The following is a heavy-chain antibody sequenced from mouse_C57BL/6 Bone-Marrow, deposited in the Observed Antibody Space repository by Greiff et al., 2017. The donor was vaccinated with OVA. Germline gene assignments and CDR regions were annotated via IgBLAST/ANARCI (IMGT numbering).Heavy chain of an antibody. Sequence: VQLQQPGAELVKPGASVKLSCKASGYTFTSYWMHWVKQRPGRGLEWIGRIDPNSGGTKYNEKFKSKATLTVDKPSSPAYMQLSSLTSEDSAVYYCAILDHYYYGSSYPYYYAMDYWGQGTSVTVSS. J-gene: IGHJ4*01. CDR2: IDPNSGGT. D-gene: IGHD1-1*01. CDR3: AILDHYYYGSSYPYYYAMDY. V-gene: IGHV1-72*01. CDR1: GYTFTSYW.